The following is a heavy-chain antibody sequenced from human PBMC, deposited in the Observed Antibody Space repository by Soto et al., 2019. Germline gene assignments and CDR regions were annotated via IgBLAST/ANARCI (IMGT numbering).Heavy chain of an antibody. Sequence: SGPTLVNPTQTLTLTCTFSGFSLNTSRVGVGWIRQPPGKALEWLALIYWDDDKRFSPSLKTRLTITRDTSKNQVVLTMTNMDPVDTATYYCARILCPRAWTKIDYWGQGTRVTVSS. CDR1: GFSLNTSRVG. J-gene: IGHJ4*02. CDR2: IYWDDDK. D-gene: IGHD5-18*01. CDR3: ARILCPRAWTKIDY. V-gene: IGHV2-5*02.